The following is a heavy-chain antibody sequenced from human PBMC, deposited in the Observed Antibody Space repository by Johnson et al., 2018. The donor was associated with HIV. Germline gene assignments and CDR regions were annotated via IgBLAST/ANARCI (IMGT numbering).Heavy chain of an antibody. CDR2: ISYDGNNK. V-gene: IGHV3-30-3*01. D-gene: IGHD1-26*01. CDR3: ARDGKVGATPRRAFDI. J-gene: IGHJ3*02. Sequence: QVQLVESGGGVVQPGRSLRLSCAASGFTFSSYAIHWVRQAPGKGLEWVAVISYDGNNKYYADSVKGRFTISRDNSKNTLYLQMNSLRAEDTAVYYCARDGKVGATPRRAFDIWGQGTMVTVSS. CDR1: GFTFSSYA.